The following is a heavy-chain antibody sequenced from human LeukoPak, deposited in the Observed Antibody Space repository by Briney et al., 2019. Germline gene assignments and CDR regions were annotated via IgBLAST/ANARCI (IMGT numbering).Heavy chain of an antibody. CDR1: GGSISSGSYY. J-gene: IGHJ4*02. CDR3: ARGNYYDSSGYYYDYFDY. Sequence: SETLSLTCTVSGGSISSGSYYWSWIRQPPGKGLKGIGFIYYSGSTNYNPSLKSRVTISVDTSKNQFSLKLSSVTAADTAVYYCARGNYYDSSGYYYDYFDYWGQGTLVTVSS. V-gene: IGHV4-61*01. CDR2: IYYSGST. D-gene: IGHD3-22*01.